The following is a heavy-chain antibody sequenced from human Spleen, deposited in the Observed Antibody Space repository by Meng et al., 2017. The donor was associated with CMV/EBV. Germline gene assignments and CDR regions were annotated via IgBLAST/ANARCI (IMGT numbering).Heavy chain of an antibody. Sequence: FSSYGMHWVRQAPGKGLEWVTVISYDGSNKYYADSVKGRFTISRDNSKNTLYLQMNSLRAEDTAVYYCAKELYDSSGYYYGGFFDYWGQGTLVTVSS. CDR1: FSSYG. D-gene: IGHD3-22*01. CDR2: ISYDGSNK. V-gene: IGHV3-30*18. J-gene: IGHJ4*02. CDR3: AKELYDSSGYYYGGFFDY.